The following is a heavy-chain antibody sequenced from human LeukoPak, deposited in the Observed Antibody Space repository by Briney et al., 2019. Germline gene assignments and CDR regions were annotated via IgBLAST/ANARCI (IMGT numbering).Heavy chain of an antibody. Sequence: GGSLRLSCAASGFTFSSYTMNWVRQAPGKGLEWVSSISSSGTSVFCADSVKGRFAISGDNAKNTLYLQMNSLRAEDTAVYYCARRYYYDSGGYYYDYWGQGTLVTVSS. J-gene: IGHJ4*02. CDR3: ARRYYYDSGGYYYDY. D-gene: IGHD3-22*01. V-gene: IGHV3-21*01. CDR1: GFTFSSYT. CDR2: ISSSGTSV.